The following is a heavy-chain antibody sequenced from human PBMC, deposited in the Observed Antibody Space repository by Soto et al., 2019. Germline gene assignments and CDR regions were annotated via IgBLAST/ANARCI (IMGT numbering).Heavy chain of an antibody. J-gene: IGHJ6*03. CDR3: AKGYDFWSGYYLGGYYMDV. D-gene: IGHD3-3*01. V-gene: IGHV3-23*01. CDR2: ISGSGGST. Sequence: GGSLRLSCAASGFTFSSYAMSWVRQAPGKGLEWVSAISGSGGSTYYADSVKGRFTISRDNSKNTLYLQMNSLRAEDTAVYYCAKGYDFWSGYYLGGYYMDVWGKGTTVTVSS. CDR1: GFTFSSYA.